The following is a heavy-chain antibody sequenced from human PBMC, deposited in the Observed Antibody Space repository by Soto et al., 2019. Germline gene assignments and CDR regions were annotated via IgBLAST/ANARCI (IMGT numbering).Heavy chain of an antibody. J-gene: IGHJ4*02. D-gene: IGHD6-19*01. Sequence: QVQLQESGPGLVKPSETLSLTCTVSCGSVSSGTYYWSWIRQPPGKGLEWIGYIYYSGSTNYNPSLKSRVTTSVDTSKNQFSLKLSSVTAADTAVYYCASYSSGWYDVSHWGQGTLVTVSS. CDR1: CGSVSSGTYY. V-gene: IGHV4-61*01. CDR2: IYYSGST. CDR3: ASYSSGWYDVSH.